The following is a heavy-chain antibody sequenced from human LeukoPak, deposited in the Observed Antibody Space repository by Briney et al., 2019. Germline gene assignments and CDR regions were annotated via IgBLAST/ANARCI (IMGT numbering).Heavy chain of an antibody. D-gene: IGHD3-22*01. CDR2: IWYDGSNK. Sequence: PGRSLRLSCAASGFTFSSYGMHWVRQAPGKGLEWVAVIWYDGSNKYYADSVKGRFTISRDNSKNTLYLQMNSLRAEDTAVYYCAKVDSMIVEVGAFDIWGQGTMVTVSS. CDR1: GFTFSSYG. J-gene: IGHJ3*02. CDR3: AKVDSMIVEVGAFDI. V-gene: IGHV3-33*06.